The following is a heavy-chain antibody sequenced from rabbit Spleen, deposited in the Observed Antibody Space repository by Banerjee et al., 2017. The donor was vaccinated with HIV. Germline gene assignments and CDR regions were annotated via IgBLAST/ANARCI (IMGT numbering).Heavy chain of an antibody. D-gene: IGHD3-1*01. V-gene: IGHV1S45*01. CDR1: GFSFSSNW. Sequence: QEQLVESGGGLVKPEGSLTLTCTVSGFSFSSNWICWVRQAPGKGLEWIACIDSSDGDTDYANWPKGRFTISKASSTTVTLQVSSLTASDTATYFCARDSGPSFSSYGMYLWVQGTLVTVS. J-gene: IGHJ6*01. CDR2: IDSSDGDT. CDR3: ARDSGPSFSSYGMYL.